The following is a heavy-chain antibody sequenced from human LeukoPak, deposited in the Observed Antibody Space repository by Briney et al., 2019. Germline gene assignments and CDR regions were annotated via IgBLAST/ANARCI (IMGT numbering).Heavy chain of an antibody. Sequence: PGGSLRLSCAASGFTFSSYSMNWVRQAPGKGLEWVSSISSSSSYIYYADSVKGRFTISRDNAKNSLYLQMNSLRAEDTAVYYCARDRQQQLSYYYYYYCMDVWGKGTTVTVSS. CDR2: ISSSSSYI. CDR3: ARDRQQQLSYYYYYYCMDV. J-gene: IGHJ6*03. D-gene: IGHD6-13*01. CDR1: GFTFSSYS. V-gene: IGHV3-21*01.